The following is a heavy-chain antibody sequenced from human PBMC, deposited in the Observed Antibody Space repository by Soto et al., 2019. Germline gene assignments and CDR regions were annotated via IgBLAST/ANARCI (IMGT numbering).Heavy chain of an antibody. Sequence: EVQLVESGGGLVQPGGSLRLSCAASGFTFSSYSMNWVRQAPGKGQEWVSYISDSSSTIYYADSVQGRFTISRDDAKNSLYLQMNRLRAEDTAVYYCARAKIVYGDYESIDYWGQGTLVTVSS. V-gene: IGHV3-48*01. CDR2: ISDSSSTI. D-gene: IGHD4-17*01. CDR1: GFTFSSYS. J-gene: IGHJ4*02. CDR3: ARAKIVYGDYESIDY.